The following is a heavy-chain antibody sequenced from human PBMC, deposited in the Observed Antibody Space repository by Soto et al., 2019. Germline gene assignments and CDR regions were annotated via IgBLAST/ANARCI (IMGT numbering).Heavy chain of an antibody. Sequence: GASGEVSCKASGGTFSSYAISWVRQAPGQGLEWMGGIIPIFGTANYAQKSQGRVTINADESTSTAYMELSRLRSEATAVYYFARDRIGAMLKNFDYWGQGTLVTVSS. CDR1: GGTFSSYA. D-gene: IGHD3-16*01. CDR3: ARDRIGAMLKNFDY. V-gene: IGHV1-69*13. J-gene: IGHJ4*02. CDR2: IIPIFGTA.